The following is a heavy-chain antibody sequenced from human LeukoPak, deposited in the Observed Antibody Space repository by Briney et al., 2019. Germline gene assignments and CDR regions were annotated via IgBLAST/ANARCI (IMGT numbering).Heavy chain of an antibody. J-gene: IGHJ4*02. CDR3: ARDPGGYCTSSSCFGIDS. CDR1: GYTFTDYY. CDR2: INPNSADT. Sequence: ASVKVSCKASGYTFTDYYIHWVRQAPGQGLEWMGWINPNSADTNYAQKFLGRVTMTRDTSISTASMELSRLRYDDTAVCYCARDPGGYCTSSSCFGIDSWGQGTLVTVSS. V-gene: IGHV1-2*02. D-gene: IGHD2-2*01.